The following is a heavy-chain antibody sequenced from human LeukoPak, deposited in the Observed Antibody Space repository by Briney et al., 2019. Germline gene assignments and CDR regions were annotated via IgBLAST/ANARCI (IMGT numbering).Heavy chain of an antibody. Sequence: PGGSLRLSCAASGFTFSSYEMNWVRQAPGKGLEWVSYISSSGSTIYYADSVKGRFTISRDNAKNSLYLQMNSLRAGDTAVYYCARGMRGRSYMDVWGKGTTVTISS. CDR2: ISSSGSTI. J-gene: IGHJ6*03. D-gene: IGHD4-17*01. V-gene: IGHV3-48*03. CDR1: GFTFSSYE. CDR3: ARGMRGRSYMDV.